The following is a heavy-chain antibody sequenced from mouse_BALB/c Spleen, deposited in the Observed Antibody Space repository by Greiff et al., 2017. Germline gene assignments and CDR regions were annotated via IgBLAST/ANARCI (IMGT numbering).Heavy chain of an antibody. V-gene: IGHV14-3*02. CDR1: GFNIKDTY. Sequence: EVQLQQSGAELVKPGASVKLSCTASGFNIKDTYMHWVKQRPEQGLEWIGRIDPANGNTKYDPKFQGKATITADTSSNTAYLQLSSLTSEDTAVYYCARGDYGSSYTFAYWGQGTLVTVSA. CDR2: IDPANGNT. CDR3: ARGDYGSSYTFAY. D-gene: IGHD1-1*01. J-gene: IGHJ3*01.